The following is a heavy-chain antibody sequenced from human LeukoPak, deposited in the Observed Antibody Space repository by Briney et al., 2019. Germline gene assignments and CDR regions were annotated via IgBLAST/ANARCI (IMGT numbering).Heavy chain of an antibody. D-gene: IGHD5-12*01. J-gene: IGHJ4*02. CDR2: VSGTGT. V-gene: IGHV3-23*01. Sequence: PGGSLRLSCVASGFTFSSYAMNWVRQAPGKGLEWVSVVSGTGTYYADSVKGRFTISRDDSKNMLYLQMDSLRVEDTARYYCAKDRVGGYRVSDDWGQGTLVTVSP. CDR3: AKDRVGGYRVSDD. CDR1: GFTFSSYA.